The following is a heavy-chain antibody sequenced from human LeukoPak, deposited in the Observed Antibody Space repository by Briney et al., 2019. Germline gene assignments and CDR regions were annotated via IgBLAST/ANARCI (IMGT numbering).Heavy chain of an antibody. CDR2: IKQDGSET. V-gene: IGHV3-7*01. Sequence: GGSLRLSCAASGFTFSSYWMSWVRQAPGKGLEWVANIKQDGSETHYVDSVKGRFTISRDNAKNSLYLQMNSLRAEDTAVYYCVRWGLGKGEAFDIWGQGTMVTVSS. D-gene: IGHD3-10*01. CDR1: GFTFSSYW. J-gene: IGHJ3*02. CDR3: VRWGLGKGEAFDI.